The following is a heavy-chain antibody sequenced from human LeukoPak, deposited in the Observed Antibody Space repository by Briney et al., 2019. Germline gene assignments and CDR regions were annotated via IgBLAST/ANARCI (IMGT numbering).Heavy chain of an antibody. CDR3: AKDQEGLRYFDWLPPVFDY. CDR1: GFTFSSYG. D-gene: IGHD3-9*01. J-gene: IGHJ4*02. V-gene: IGHV3-30*02. Sequence: PGGSLRLSCAASGFTFSSYGMHWVRRAPGKGLEWVAFIRYDGSNKYYADSVKGRFTISRDNSKNTLYLQMNSLRAEDTAVYYCAKDQEGLRYFDWLPPVFDYWGQGTLVTVSS. CDR2: IRYDGSNK.